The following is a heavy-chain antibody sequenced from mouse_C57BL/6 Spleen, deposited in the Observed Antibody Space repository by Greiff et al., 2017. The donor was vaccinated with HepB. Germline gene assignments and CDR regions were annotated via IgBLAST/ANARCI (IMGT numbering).Heavy chain of an antibody. CDR3: ARSNYSSSYGFAY. D-gene: IGHD1-1*01. CDR1: GFNIKNTY. Sequence: EVQLQQSVAELVRPGASVKLSCTASGFNIKNTYMHWVKQRPEQGLEWIGRIDPENGNTEYAPKFQGKATITADTSSNTAYPQLSSLTSEDTAIYYCARSNYSSSYGFAYWGQGTLVTVSA. J-gene: IGHJ3*01. V-gene: IGHV14-3*01. CDR2: IDPENGNT.